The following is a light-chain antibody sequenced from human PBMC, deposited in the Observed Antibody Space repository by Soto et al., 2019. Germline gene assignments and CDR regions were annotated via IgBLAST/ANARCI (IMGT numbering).Light chain of an antibody. V-gene: IGKV3-20*01. J-gene: IGKJ5*01. CDR3: QQYGSSPIT. CDR2: GAS. Sequence: EIVLTQSPGTLSLSPGERATLSCRASQSVSSYLAWYQQKPGQAPRLLIYGASSRATGIPDRFSGSGSGTDFTLTISRLEPEDFAVYCCQQYGSSPITFGQGTRLEI. CDR1: QSVSSY.